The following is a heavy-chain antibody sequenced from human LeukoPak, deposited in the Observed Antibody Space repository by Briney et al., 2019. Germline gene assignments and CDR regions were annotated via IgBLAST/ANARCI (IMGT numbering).Heavy chain of an antibody. CDR1: GYTFTSYG. CDR2: ISAYNGNT. J-gene: IGHJ6*03. CDR3: ARARSYYGSGTITHPRYYYYYMDV. V-gene: IGHV1-18*01. D-gene: IGHD3-10*01. Sequence: ASVKVSCKASGYTFTSYGISWVRQTPGQGLEWMGWISAYNGNTNYAQKLQGRVTMTTDTSTSTAYMELRSLRSDDTAVYYCARARSYYGSGTITHPRYYYYYMDVWGKGTTVTVSS.